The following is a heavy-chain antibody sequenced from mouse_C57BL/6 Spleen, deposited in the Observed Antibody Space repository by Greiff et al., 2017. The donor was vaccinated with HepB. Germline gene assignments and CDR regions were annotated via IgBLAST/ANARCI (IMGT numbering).Heavy chain of an antibody. D-gene: IGHD4-1*01. V-gene: IGHV2-6-1*01. J-gene: IGHJ3*01. CDR1: GFSLTSYG. CDR3: ARQWGDWDGWFAY. Sequence: QVQLKQSGPGLVAPSQSLSITCTVSGFSLTSYGVHWVRQPPGKGLEWLVVIWSDGSTTYNSALKSRLSISKDNSKSQVFLKMNSLQTDDTAMYYCARQWGDWDGWFAYWGQGTLVTVSA. CDR2: IWSDGST.